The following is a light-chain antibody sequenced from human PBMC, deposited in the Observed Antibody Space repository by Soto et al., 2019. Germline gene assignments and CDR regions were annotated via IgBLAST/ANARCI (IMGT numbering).Light chain of an antibody. CDR2: GAY. J-gene: IGKJ4*01. CDR1: QSISNC. Sequence: IQMTQSPSSLSASVGDRVTITCRASQSISNCLNWYQQKPGRAPELLIYGAYSLQSGVPSRFMRSGSWTQFTLTLCSLQTEGFGAYYSQQSHSSPRTFGGGTKVEFK. CDR3: QQSHSSPRT. V-gene: IGKV1-39*01.